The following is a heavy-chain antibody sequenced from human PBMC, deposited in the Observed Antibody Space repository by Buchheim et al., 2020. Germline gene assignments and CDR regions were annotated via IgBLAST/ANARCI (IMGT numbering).Heavy chain of an antibody. V-gene: IGHV3-74*01. CDR3: VRDLVGGSDY. Sequence: EVQLVESGGGLIQPGGSLRLSCAASGFTFSRFWMHWVRQAPGKGLVWVSRIDEYGTITNYADSVKGRFNISRDNARNTLYLQMNSLRVEDTAVYYCVRDLVGGSDYWGQGIL. CDR2: IDEYGTIT. D-gene: IGHD6-25*01. J-gene: IGHJ4*02. CDR1: GFTFSRFW.